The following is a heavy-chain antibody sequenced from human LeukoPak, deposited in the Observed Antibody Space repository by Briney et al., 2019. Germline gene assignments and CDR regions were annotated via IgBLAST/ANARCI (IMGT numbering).Heavy chain of an antibody. CDR2: ASGGGGST. J-gene: IGHJ5*02. CDR1: GFTLSTYA. Sequence: GGSLSLSCAAAGFTLSTYAMSWVRQAAGKGRDWVATASGGGGSTFYGDSGKGRFTISRDNSKNTLYLQMSSLRAEDTAVYFCAKGSDYYGSGSYFNSNWFDPWGQGTLVTVFS. CDR3: AKGSDYYGSGSYFNSNWFDP. V-gene: IGHV3-23*01. D-gene: IGHD3-10*01.